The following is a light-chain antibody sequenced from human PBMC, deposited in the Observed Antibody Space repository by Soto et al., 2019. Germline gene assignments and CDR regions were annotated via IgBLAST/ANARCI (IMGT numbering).Light chain of an antibody. CDR3: SSYTSTEIGV. CDR1: SNDVGGYDY. J-gene: IGLJ3*02. Sequence: QSALTQPASVSASPGQSITISCTGTSNDVGGYDYVSWYQQHPGKAPKLIIYQVTNRPSGVSNRFSGSKSGNTASLTISGLQPEDEAHYYCSSYTSTEIGVFGGGTKLTVL. V-gene: IGLV2-14*01. CDR2: QVT.